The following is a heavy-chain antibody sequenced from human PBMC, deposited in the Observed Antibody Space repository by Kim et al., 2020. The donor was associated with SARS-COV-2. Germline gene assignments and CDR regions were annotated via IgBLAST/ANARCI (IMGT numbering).Heavy chain of an antibody. CDR1: GFTFSSYG. Sequence: GGSLRLSCAASGFTFSSYGMHWVRQAPGKGLEWVAVISYDGSNKYYADSVKGRFTISRDNSKNTLYLQMNSLRAEDTAVYYCAKEEYYDFWSGYSTPLTSAHDYYYGMDVWGQGTTVTVSS. J-gene: IGHJ6*02. D-gene: IGHD3-3*01. CDR3: AKEEYYDFWSGYSTPLTSAHDYYYGMDV. CDR2: ISYDGSNK. V-gene: IGHV3-30*18.